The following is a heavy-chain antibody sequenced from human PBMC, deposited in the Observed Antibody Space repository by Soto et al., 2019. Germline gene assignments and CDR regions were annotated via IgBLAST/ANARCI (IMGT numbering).Heavy chain of an antibody. D-gene: IGHD3-16*01. CDR3: VGGWHGFDP. Sequence: PSETLSLTCTVSGGSISSSSYYWGWIRQPPGKGLEWIGYIYYSGSTNYNPSLKSRVTISVDTSKNQFSLKLSSVTAADTAVYYCVGGWHGFDPWGQGTLVTVSS. CDR2: IYYSGST. V-gene: IGHV4-61*05. CDR1: GGSISSSSYY. J-gene: IGHJ5*02.